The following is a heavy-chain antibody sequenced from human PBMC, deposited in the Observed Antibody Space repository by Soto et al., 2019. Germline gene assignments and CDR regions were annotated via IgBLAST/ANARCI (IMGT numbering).Heavy chain of an antibody. CDR3: ARDKITGLFDY. V-gene: IGHV4-34*01. CDR1: GGSFSGFY. Sequence: SSDTLSLTCAVEGGSFSGFYCTCIRQPPGTGLEWIGEINHSGSTNYNPSLKSRVTISVDTSKNQFSLKLTSVTAADTAVYYCARDKITGLFDYWGQGTLVTVSS. D-gene: IGHD2-8*02. J-gene: IGHJ4*02. CDR2: INHSGST.